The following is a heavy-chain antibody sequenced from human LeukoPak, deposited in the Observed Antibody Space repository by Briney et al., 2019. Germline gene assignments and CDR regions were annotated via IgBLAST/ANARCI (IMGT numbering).Heavy chain of an antibody. CDR1: GFTFDDYA. J-gene: IGHJ4*02. CDR3: AKDGRNYFDY. V-gene: IGHV3-43D*03. D-gene: IGHD1-26*01. CDR2: ISWNGGST. Sequence: GGSLRLSCAASGFTFDDYAMHWVRQAPGKGLEWVSLISWNGGSTYYADSVKGRFTISRDNSKNSLYLQMNSLRAEDTALYYCAKDGRNYFDYWGQGTLVTVSS.